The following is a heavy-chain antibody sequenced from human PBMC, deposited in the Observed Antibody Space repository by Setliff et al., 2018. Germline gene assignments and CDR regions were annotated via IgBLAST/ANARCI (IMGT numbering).Heavy chain of an antibody. D-gene: IGHD3-10*01. CDR2: MSYDTTKE. Sequence: GGSLRLSCTASGFNFGAYVMHWVRQAPGKGLEWVAIMSYDTTKEYYVDSVKGRFTISRDNSQNTLYLQMDSLRPEDTAVYHCAKVKKQLIRGSGLDLWGQGTLVTVSS. J-gene: IGHJ5*02. CDR3: AKVKKQLIRGSGLDL. CDR1: GFNFGAYV. V-gene: IGHV3-30*18.